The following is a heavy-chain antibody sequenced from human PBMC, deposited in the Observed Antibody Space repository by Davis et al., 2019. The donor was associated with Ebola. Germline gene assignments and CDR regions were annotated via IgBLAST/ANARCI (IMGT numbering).Heavy chain of an antibody. CDR1: GGSISSYY. V-gene: IGHV4-59*01. Sequence: SETLSLTCTVSGGSISSYYWSWIRQPPGKGLEWIGYIYYSGSTNYNPSLKSRVTISVDTSKNQFSLKLSSVTAAETAAYYCARCATPEGLDYWGQGTLVTVSS. J-gene: IGHJ4*02. D-gene: IGHD2-15*01. CDR3: ARCATPEGLDY. CDR2: IYYSGST.